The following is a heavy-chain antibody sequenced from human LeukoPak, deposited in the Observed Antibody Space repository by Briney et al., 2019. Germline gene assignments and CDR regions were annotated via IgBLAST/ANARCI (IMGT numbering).Heavy chain of an antibody. V-gene: IGHV4-4*02. J-gene: IGHJ4*02. CDR2: IYHSGST. Sequence: SETLSLTCAVSGGSISSSNWWSWVRPPPGKGLAWIGEIYHSGSTNYNPSLKSRVTISVDKSKNQFSLKLSSVTAADTAVYYCARSHSGSYYVAPDYWGQGTLVTVSS. D-gene: IGHD1-26*01. CDR1: GGSISSSNW. CDR3: ARSHSGSYYVAPDY.